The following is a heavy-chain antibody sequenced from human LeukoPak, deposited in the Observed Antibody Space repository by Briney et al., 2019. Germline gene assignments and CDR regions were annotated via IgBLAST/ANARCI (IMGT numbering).Heavy chain of an antibody. Sequence: SQTLSLTCTVSGGSISSGDYYWSWIRQPPGKGLEWMGYIYYSGSTYYNPSLKSRVTISVDTSKNQFSLKLSSVTAADTAVYYCAVTVTRDWYFDLWGRGTLVTVSS. CDR1: GGSISSGDYY. V-gene: IGHV4-30-4*01. D-gene: IGHD4-17*01. CDR2: IYYSGST. CDR3: AVTVTRDWYFDL. J-gene: IGHJ2*01.